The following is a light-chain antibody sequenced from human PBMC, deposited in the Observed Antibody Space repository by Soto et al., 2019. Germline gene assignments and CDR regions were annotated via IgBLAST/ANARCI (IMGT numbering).Light chain of an antibody. J-gene: IGKJ1*01. V-gene: IGKV3-20*01. CDR2: DAS. CDR3: QQYGSSPWT. Sequence: EIVLTQSPGTLSLSPGERATLSCRASQSVSSSYLAWYQQKPGQAPRLLIYDASTRATGIPDRISGSGSGTYFTLTISILEPEDFAVYYCQQYGSSPWTFGQGTRVEIK. CDR1: QSVSSSY.